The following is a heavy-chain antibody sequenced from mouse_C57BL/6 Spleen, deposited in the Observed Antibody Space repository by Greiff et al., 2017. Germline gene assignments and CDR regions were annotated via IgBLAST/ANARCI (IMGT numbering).Heavy chain of an antibody. Sequence: EVQLQESGPGLVKPSQSLSLTCSVTGYSITSGYYWNWIRQFPGNKLEWMGYISYDGSNNYNPPLKNRISITRDTSKNQFFLKLNSVTTEDTATYYCARGGYSNCDYAMDYWGQGTSVTVSS. CDR1: GYSITSGYY. D-gene: IGHD2-5*01. J-gene: IGHJ4*01. V-gene: IGHV3-6*01. CDR2: ISYDGSN. CDR3: ARGGYSNCDYAMDY.